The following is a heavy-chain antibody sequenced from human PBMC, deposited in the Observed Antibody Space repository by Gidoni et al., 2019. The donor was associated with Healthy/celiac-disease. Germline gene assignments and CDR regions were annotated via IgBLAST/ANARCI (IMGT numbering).Heavy chain of an antibody. V-gene: IGHV3-23*01. J-gene: IGHJ4*02. Sequence: STYYADSVKGRFTISRDHSKNTLYLQMNSLRAEDTAVYYCAKVPTSGSYDYFDYWGQGTLVTVSS. CDR2: ST. D-gene: IGHD1-26*01. CDR3: AKVPTSGSYDYFDY.